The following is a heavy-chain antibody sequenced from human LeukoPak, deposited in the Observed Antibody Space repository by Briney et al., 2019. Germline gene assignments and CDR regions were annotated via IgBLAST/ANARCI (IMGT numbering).Heavy chain of an antibody. D-gene: IGHD5-18*01. CDR2: MYHSGNI. J-gene: IGHJ4*02. V-gene: IGHV4-38-2*02. CDR1: GYSITSGYH. CDR3: ARERSGYSYGIDY. Sequence: SETLSLTCIVSGYSITSGYHWGWIRQTPGKGLEWIGTMYHSGNINYNPSLKGRVTISVDTSKNQFSLKLSSVTAADTAVYYCARERSGYSYGIDYWGQGTLVTVSS.